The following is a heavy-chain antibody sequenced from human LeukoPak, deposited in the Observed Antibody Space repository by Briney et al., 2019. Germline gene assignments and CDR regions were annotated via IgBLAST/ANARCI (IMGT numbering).Heavy chain of an antibody. J-gene: IGHJ4*02. CDR1: GGSFSGYY. CDR3: ARGRDTAAVGYYFDY. CDR2: IYYSGST. V-gene: IGHV4-59*01. D-gene: IGHD5-18*01. Sequence: KPSETLSLTCAVYGGSFSGYYWSWIRQPPGKGLEWIGYIYYSGSTNYNPSLKSRVTISVDTSKNQFSLKLSSVTAADTAVYYCARGRDTAAVGYYFDYWGQGTLVTVSS.